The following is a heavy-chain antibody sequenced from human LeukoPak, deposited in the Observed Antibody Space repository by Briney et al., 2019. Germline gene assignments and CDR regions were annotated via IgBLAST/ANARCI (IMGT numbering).Heavy chain of an antibody. Sequence: GGSLRLSCAASGFTFDDYGMSWVRQAPGKGLEWVSGISWNGGKTGYADSVWGRFTVSRDDAKNSLFLQMNSLRAEDTALYYCARDYCSGGSCYGGHNYWGQGTLVTVSS. CDR2: ISWNGGKT. CDR3: ARDYCSGGSCYGGHNY. V-gene: IGHV3-20*04. J-gene: IGHJ4*02. CDR1: GFTFDDYG. D-gene: IGHD2-15*01.